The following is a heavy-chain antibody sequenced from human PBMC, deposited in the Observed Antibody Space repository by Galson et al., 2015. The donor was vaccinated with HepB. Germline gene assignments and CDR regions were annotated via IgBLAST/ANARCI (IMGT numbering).Heavy chain of an antibody. CDR3: AHRRGDGYKMSFDY. J-gene: IGHJ4*02. CDR2: IYWDDDK. CDR1: GFSLSTSGVG. D-gene: IGHD5-24*01. V-gene: IGHV2-5*02. Sequence: PALVKPTQTLTLTCTFSGFSLSTSGVGVGWTRQPPGKALEWLALIYWDDDKRYSPSLKSRLTITKDTSKNQVVLTMTNMDPVDTATYYCAHRRGDGYKMSFDYWGQGTLVTVSS.